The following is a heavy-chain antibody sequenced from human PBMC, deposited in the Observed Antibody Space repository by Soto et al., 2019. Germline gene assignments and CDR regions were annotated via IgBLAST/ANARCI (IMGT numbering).Heavy chain of an antibody. Sequence: GGSLRLSCAASGFTFDDYTMHWVRQAPGKGLEWVSLISWDGGSTYYADSVKGRFTISRDNSKNSLYLQMNSLRTEDTALYYCARWGVRGVTTGMDVWGQGTKVTVSS. CDR1: GFTFDDYT. D-gene: IGHD3-10*01. CDR3: ARWGVRGVTTGMDV. V-gene: IGHV3-43*01. CDR2: ISWDGGST. J-gene: IGHJ6*02.